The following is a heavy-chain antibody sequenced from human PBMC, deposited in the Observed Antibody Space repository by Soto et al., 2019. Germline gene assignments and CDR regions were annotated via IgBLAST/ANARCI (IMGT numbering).Heavy chain of an antibody. CDR3: AKSIEGGPMDV. Sequence: GESLKISCQGSGYTFSSHWINWVRLVPGKGLEWMGIIFPRDSDTRYSPSLQGQVIISVDKSTNTAYLQWTRLTASDTAIYYCAKSIEGGPMDVWGQGTTVPVSS. CDR1: GYTFSSHW. J-gene: IGHJ6*02. CDR2: IFPRDSDT. D-gene: IGHD1-26*01. V-gene: IGHV5-51*01.